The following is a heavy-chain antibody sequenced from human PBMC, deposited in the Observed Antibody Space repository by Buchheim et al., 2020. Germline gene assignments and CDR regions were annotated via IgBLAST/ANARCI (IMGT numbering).Heavy chain of an antibody. J-gene: IGHJ3*02. CDR2: INHSGAS. D-gene: IGHD4-23*01. CDR1: GGSFSDYC. CDR3: ARGQSGRLRWVALEI. V-gene: IGHV4-34*01. Sequence: QVQLQQWGAGLLKPSETLSLTCAVYGGSFSDYCWSWIRQSPPKGLEWIGEINHSGASDYNPSFKSRATISADTSNNQFSLKLTSMTAADTAVYYCARGQSGRLRWVALEIWGQGT.